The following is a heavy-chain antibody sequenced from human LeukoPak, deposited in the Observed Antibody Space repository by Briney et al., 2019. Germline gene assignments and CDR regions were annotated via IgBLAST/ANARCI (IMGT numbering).Heavy chain of an antibody. CDR1: GLTFSSYA. Sequence: GGSLRLSCAASGLTFSSYAMSWVRQAPGQGLEWVSTTSNVGGRTYYADSVKGRFTISRDNSKSTLYLEMNTLRAEDTAVYYCAKGTYYYGSGSGYLECFGENWGQGTLVTVSS. J-gene: IGHJ1*01. D-gene: IGHD3-10*01. CDR2: TSNVGGRT. CDR3: AKGTYYYGSGSGYLECFGEN. V-gene: IGHV3-23*01.